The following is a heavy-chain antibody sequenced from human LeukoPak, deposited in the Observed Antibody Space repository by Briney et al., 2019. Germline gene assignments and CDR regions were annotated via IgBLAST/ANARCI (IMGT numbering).Heavy chain of an antibody. J-gene: IGHJ4*02. CDR2: IKQDGSEK. CDR1: GFTFSSYW. CDR3: ARWLELMRNFDW. V-gene: IGHV3-7*01. Sequence: PGGSLRLSCAASGFTFSSYWMHWVRQAPGKGLEWVANIKQDGSEKDYVDALKGRFTISRDNAKNSLYLQMNSLRAEDTAVYYCARWLELMRNFDWWGQGTLVTVSS. D-gene: IGHD5-24*01.